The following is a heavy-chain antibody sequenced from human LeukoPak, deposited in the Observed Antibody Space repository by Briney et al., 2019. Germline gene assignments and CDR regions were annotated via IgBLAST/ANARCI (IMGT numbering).Heavy chain of an antibody. V-gene: IGHV3-48*01. CDR2: ITSSRGNI. J-gene: IGHJ4*02. D-gene: IGHD5-18*01. Sequence: GGSLRLSCAASGFTFSSYSMNWVRQAPGKGLEWVSHITSSRGNIYYADSVKGLCTISRDNAKNSLYLHINGLRAEDTAVYYCARGYYYAYHYWGQGTLVTVS. CDR3: ARGYYYAYHY. CDR1: GFTFSSYS.